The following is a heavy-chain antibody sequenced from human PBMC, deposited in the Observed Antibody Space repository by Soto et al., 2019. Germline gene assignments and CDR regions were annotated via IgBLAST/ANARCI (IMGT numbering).Heavy chain of an antibody. J-gene: IGHJ4*02. CDR2: ISGSGGST. CDR1: GFTLSSYA. V-gene: IGHV3-23*01. D-gene: IGHD5-12*01. CDR3: HGYGY. Sequence: GGSLRLSCAASGFTLSSYAMSWVRQAPGKGLEWVSVISGSGGSTYYADSVKGRFIISRDISKNTLYLQMNILRAEDTAVYYCHGYGYWGQGTLVTVSS.